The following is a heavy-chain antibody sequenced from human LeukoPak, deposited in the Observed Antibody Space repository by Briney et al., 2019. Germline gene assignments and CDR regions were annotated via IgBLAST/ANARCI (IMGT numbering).Heavy chain of an antibody. V-gene: IGHV3-53*01. Sequence: PGGSLRLSCVASGFTFNNYAMSWVRQAPGKGLERVSVIYSGGSTYYADSVKGRFTISRDNSKNTLYLQMNSLRAEDTAVYYCARRLTTVTKFDHYYGMDVWGQGTTVTVSS. CDR2: IYSGGST. D-gene: IGHD4-11*01. CDR3: ARRLTTVTKFDHYYGMDV. CDR1: GFTFNNYA. J-gene: IGHJ6*02.